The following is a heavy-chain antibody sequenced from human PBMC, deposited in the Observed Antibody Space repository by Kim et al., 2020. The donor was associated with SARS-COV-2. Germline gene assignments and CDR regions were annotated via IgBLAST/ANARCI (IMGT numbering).Heavy chain of an antibody. J-gene: IGHJ6*02. Sequence: SVKVSCKASGDTFSSYGFSWVRQAPGQGLEWMGGIIPFSATTNYAQKFQGRITIAADESTSTAYMELRSLRSEDTAVYYCARSNVSYSFNYYTMDVWGQGTTVTVSS. CDR1: GDTFSSYG. V-gene: IGHV1-69*13. CDR3: ARSNVSYSFNYYTMDV. D-gene: IGHD2-21*01. CDR2: IIPFSATT.